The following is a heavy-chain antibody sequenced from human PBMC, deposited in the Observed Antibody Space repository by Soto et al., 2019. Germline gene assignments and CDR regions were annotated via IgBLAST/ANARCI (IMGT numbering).Heavy chain of an antibody. J-gene: IGHJ3*02. CDR2: IYYSGST. V-gene: IGHV4-39*01. CDR3: ARRPRKAWIVVVVAADRDAFDI. CDR1: GGSISSSSYY. Sequence: QLQLQESGPGLVKPSETLSLTCTVSGGSISSSSYYWGWIRQPPGKGLEWIGSIYYSGSTYYNPSLKSRVTISVDTSKNQVSLKLSSVTAADTAVYYGARRPRKAWIVVVVAADRDAFDIWGQGTMVTVSS. D-gene: IGHD2-15*01.